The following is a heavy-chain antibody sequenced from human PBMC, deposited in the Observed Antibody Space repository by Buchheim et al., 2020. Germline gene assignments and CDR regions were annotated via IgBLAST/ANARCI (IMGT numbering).Heavy chain of an antibody. CDR3: ARDLRDFMVRGVIITGAFDY. V-gene: IGHV3-30-3*01. Sequence: QVQLVESGGGVVQPGRSLRLSCAASGFTFSSYAMHWVRQAPGKGLEWVAVISYDGRNKYYADSVKGRFTISRDNSKTTLYLQMNSRRAEDTAGYYCARDLRDFMVRGVIITGAFDYWGQGTL. CDR1: GFTFSSYA. CDR2: ISYDGRNK. D-gene: IGHD3-10*01. J-gene: IGHJ4*02.